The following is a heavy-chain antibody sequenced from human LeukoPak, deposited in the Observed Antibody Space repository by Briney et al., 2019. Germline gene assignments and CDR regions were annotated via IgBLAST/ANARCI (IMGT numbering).Heavy chain of an antibody. D-gene: IGHD3-3*01. Sequence: GGSLRLSCAASGFTFDDYGMSWVRQAPGKGLEWVSGINWNGGSTGYADSVKGRFTISRDNAKNSLYLQMNSLRAEDTALYYCASTGPDYDFWSGYYDYWGQGTLVTVSS. CDR1: GFTFDDYG. V-gene: IGHV3-20*04. J-gene: IGHJ4*02. CDR3: ASTGPDYDFWSGYYDY. CDR2: INWNGGST.